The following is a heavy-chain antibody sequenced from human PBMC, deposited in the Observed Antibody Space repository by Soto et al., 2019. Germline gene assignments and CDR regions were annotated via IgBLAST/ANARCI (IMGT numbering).Heavy chain of an antibody. CDR2: MYYSGTT. CDR1: CGSISRYS. D-gene: IGHD5-12*01. Sequence: AETLSHTCTISCGSISRYSRRRLRQPPGKGLEWIAYMYYSGTTDYNPSFKSRVSMSLDSSTNQFSLRLSSVTAADTPVYFCARGPTTTTDFWGRGILVTVSS. J-gene: IGHJ4*02. CDR3: ARGPTTTTDF. V-gene: IGHV4-59*01.